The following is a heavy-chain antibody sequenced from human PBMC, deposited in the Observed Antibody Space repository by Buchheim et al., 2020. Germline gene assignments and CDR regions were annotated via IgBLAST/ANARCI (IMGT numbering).Heavy chain of an antibody. D-gene: IGHD2-2*03. V-gene: IGHV3-11*06. Sequence: QVQLVESGGGLVKPGGSLRLSCAASGFTFSDYYMSWIRQAPGKGLEWVSYISSSSSYTNYADSVKGRFTISRDKAKNSLYLQMNSLRAEDTAVYYCASFVLDIVVVPAASGMDVWGQGTT. CDR2: ISSSSSYT. CDR1: GFTFSDYY. J-gene: IGHJ6*02. CDR3: ASFVLDIVVVPAASGMDV.